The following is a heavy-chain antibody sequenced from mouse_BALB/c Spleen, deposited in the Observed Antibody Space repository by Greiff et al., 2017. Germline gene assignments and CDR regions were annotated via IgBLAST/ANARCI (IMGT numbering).Heavy chain of an antibody. D-gene: IGHD2-10*01. V-gene: IGHV1-69*02. J-gene: IGHJ1*01. CDR1: GYTFTSYW. Sequence: QVQLKQPGAELVRPGASVKLSCKASGYTFTSYWINWVKQRPGQGLEWIGNIYPSDSYTNYNQKFKDKATLTVDKSSSTAYMQLSSPTSEDSAVYYCTSAYYGNSGYFDVWGAGTTVTVSS. CDR2: IYPSDSYT. CDR3: TSAYYGNSGYFDV.